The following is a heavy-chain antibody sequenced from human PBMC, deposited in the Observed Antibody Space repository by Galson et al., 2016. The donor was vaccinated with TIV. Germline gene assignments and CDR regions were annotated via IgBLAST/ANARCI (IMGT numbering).Heavy chain of an antibody. V-gene: IGHV3-30*03. Sequence: LRLSCAASGFTFGSYGMHWVRQAPGKGLEWVTYISYDGSEKSYADSVRGRFTISRANSKNTLYLQMDSLRVEDTAFYYCARVLDSYYFDYWGQGTLVTVSS. CDR3: ARVLDSYYFDY. J-gene: IGHJ4*02. CDR1: GFTFGSYG. D-gene: IGHD6-6*01. CDR2: ISYDGSEK.